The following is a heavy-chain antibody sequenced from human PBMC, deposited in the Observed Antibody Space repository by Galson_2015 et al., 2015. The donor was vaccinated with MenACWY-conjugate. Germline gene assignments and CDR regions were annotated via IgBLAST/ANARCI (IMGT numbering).Heavy chain of an antibody. V-gene: IGHV3-30*18. CDR2: ISYEGSIQ. Sequence: SLRLSCAASGFTFSSYGMQWVRQAPGKGLDWVAVISYEGSIQHYGDSVKGRFTISRDNSKNTLYLQMNSLRVKDTAVYYCAKEAAQRASVALDYWGQGTLVTVSS. CDR3: AKEAAQRASVALDY. CDR1: GFTFSSYG. D-gene: IGHD6-19*01. J-gene: IGHJ4*02.